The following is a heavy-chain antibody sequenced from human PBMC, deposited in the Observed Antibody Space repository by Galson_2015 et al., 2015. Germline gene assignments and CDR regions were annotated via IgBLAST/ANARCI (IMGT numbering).Heavy chain of an antibody. CDR1: GFSLSTSGVG. CDR2: IYWDDDK. D-gene: IGHD3-22*01. Sequence: PALVKPTQTLTLTCTFSGFSLSTSGVGVGWIRQPPGKALEWLALIYWDDDKRYSPSLKSRLTITKDTSKNQAVLTMTNMDPVDTATYYCARTIVVVITTYFDYWGQGTLVTVSS. V-gene: IGHV2-5*02. CDR3: ARTIVVVITTYFDY. J-gene: IGHJ4*02.